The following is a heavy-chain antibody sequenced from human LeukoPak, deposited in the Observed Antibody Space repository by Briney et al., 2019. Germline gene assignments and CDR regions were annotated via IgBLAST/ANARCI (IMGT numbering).Heavy chain of an antibody. Sequence: SETLSLTCTVSGGSISSYYWSWIRQPPGKGLEWIGYIYYSGSTNCNPSLKSRVTISVDTSKNQFSLKLSSVTAADTAVYYCARRLSGMDVWGQGTTVTVSS. J-gene: IGHJ6*02. CDR3: ARRLSGMDV. CDR1: GGSISSYY. D-gene: IGHD3-22*01. V-gene: IGHV4-59*01. CDR2: IYYSGST.